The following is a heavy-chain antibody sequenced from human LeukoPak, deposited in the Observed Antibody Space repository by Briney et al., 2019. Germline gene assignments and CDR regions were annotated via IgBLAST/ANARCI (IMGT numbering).Heavy chain of an antibody. CDR3: ARALQIAAAVKGPNNWFDP. CDR1: GGSISGYY. CDR2: IYTSGST. Sequence: SETLSLTCTVSGGSISGYYWNWIRQPAGKGLEWIGRIYTSGSTNYNPSLKSRVTISVDTSKNQFSLKLSSVTAADTAVYYCARALQIAAAVKGPNNWFDPWGQGTLVTVSS. V-gene: IGHV4-4*07. J-gene: IGHJ5*02. D-gene: IGHD6-13*01.